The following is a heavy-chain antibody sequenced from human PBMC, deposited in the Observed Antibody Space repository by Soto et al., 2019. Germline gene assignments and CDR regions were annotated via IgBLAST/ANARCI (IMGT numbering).Heavy chain of an antibody. J-gene: IGHJ6*02. Sequence: AGKVCCKGSGCTLSSDASRWVRQGPGRRLEWMGGIIPIFGTANYAQKFQGRVTITADESTSTAYMELSSLRSEDTAVYYCSRVYGEPTPYYYYYGMDVWGQGITVTVSS. CDR3: SRVYGEPTPYYYYYGMDV. CDR2: IIPIFGTA. CDR1: GCTLSSDA. D-gene: IGHD4-17*01. V-gene: IGHV1-69*13.